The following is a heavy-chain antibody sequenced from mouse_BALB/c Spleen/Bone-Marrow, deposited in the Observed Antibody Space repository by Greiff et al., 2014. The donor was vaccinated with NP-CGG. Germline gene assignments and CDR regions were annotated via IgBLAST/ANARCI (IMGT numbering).Heavy chain of an antibody. CDR3: AREYYGNYAWYSDV. D-gene: IGHD2-1*01. CDR2: IDPANGNT. V-gene: IGHV14-3*02. CDR1: GFNIKDTY. Sequence: EVNVVESGAELVKPGASVKLSCTASGFNIKDTYMNWVKQRPEQGLEWIGRIDPANGNTKYDPKFQGKATITADTSSNTAYLQLSSLTSEDTAVYYCAREYYGNYAWYSDVWGAGTTVTVSS. J-gene: IGHJ1*01.